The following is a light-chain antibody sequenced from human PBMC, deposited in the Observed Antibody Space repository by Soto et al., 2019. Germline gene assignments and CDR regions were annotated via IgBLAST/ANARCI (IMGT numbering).Light chain of an antibody. Sequence: QSVLTQPASVSGSPGQSITISCTGTSSDVGGYNSVSRYQQHPGKAPKLMIFDVSNRPSGVSNRFSGSKSGNTASLTISGLQAEDEADYYCSSYTSKTTLVFGGGTKLTVL. CDR2: DVS. V-gene: IGLV2-14*03. CDR3: SSYTSKTTLV. J-gene: IGLJ2*01. CDR1: SSDVGGYNS.